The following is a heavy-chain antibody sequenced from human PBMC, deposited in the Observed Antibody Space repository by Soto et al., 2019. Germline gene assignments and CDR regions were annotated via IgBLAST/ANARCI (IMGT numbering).Heavy chain of an antibody. J-gene: IGHJ6*04. CDR3: AKRPKAGRPVDV. Sequence: EVQLSESGGGLVQPGGSLRLSCAASGFTFTSYSMSWVRQAPGKGLEWVSAINPSGDTTYYADSVKGRLTISRDNSKNTLYLQMDSLRAEDTAIYHCAKRPKAGRPVDVWGKGTTVTVSS. CDR2: INPSGDTT. V-gene: IGHV3-23*01. D-gene: IGHD6-6*01. CDR1: GFTFTSYS.